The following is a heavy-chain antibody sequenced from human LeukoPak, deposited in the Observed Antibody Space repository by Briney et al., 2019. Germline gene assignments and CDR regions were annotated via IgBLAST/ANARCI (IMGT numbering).Heavy chain of an antibody. J-gene: IGHJ4*02. Sequence: PSQTLSLTCTVSGGSISSGGYYWSWIRQHPGKGLEWIGYIYYSGSTYYNPSLKSRVTISVDTSKNQFSLRLSSVTAADTAVYYWASYCSGGSCYNPSFDYWGQGTLVTVSS. V-gene: IGHV4-31*03. D-gene: IGHD2-15*01. CDR2: IYYSGST. CDR1: GGSISSGGYY. CDR3: ASYCSGGSCYNPSFDY.